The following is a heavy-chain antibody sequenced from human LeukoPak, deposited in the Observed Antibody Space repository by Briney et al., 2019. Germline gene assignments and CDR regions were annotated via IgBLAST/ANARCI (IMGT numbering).Heavy chain of an antibody. D-gene: IGHD7-27*01. CDR3: AREEKAWGERRGWFDP. J-gene: IGHJ5*02. CDR1: GGSISSSSYY. V-gene: IGHV4-39*07. CDR2: IYYSGST. Sequence: PSETLSLTCTVSGGSISSSSYYWGWIRQPPGKGLEWIGSIYYSGSTYYNPSLKSRVTISVDTSKNQFSLKLSSVTAADTAVYYCAREEKAWGERRGWFDPWGQGTLVTVSS.